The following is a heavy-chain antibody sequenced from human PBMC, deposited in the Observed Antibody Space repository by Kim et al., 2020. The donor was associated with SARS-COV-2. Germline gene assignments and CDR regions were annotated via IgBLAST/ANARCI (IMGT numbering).Heavy chain of an antibody. J-gene: IGHJ6*02. CDR3: ATTTVTSPSGMDV. V-gene: IGHV4-34*01. CDR1: GGSFSGYY. Sequence: SETLSLTCAVYGGSFSGYYWSWIRQPPGKGLEWIGEINHSGSTNYNPSLKSRVTISVDTSKNQFSLKLSSVTAADTAVYYCATTTVTSPSGMDVWGQGTTVTVSS. D-gene: IGHD4-17*01. CDR2: INHSGST.